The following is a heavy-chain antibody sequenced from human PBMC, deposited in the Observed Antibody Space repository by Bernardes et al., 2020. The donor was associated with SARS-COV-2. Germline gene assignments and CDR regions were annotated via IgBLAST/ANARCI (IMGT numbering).Heavy chain of an antibody. J-gene: IGHJ2*01. CDR3: ASTPVTMILVVITYYYFDL. Sequence: SESLSLTCTVSGDSVSSTSYFWGWSLQPPGKGLEWIGSIYSGGITYYNPSLKSRATISVDTSKNQFSLQLTSVTAADTAMYYCASTPVTMILVVITYYYFDLWGRDTLVTVSS. D-gene: IGHD3-22*01. CDR1: GDSVSSTSYF. V-gene: IGHV4-39*01. CDR2: IYSGGIT.